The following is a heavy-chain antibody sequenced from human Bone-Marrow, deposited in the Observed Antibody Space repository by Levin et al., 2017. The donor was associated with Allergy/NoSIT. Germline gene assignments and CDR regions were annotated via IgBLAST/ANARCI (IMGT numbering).Heavy chain of an antibody. D-gene: IGHD5-12*01. CDR1: GGSISSSLYY. CDR3: ARDFREVIVATMTGAFDV. CDR2: INYSGNT. J-gene: IGHJ3*01. Sequence: GSLRLSCTVSGGSISSSLYYWGWLRQPPGKGLEWIGSINYSGNTFHNPSLKSRVTVSVDTSKNQFSLNLTSVTAADTAVYYCARDFREVIVATMTGAFDVWGQGRMVTVSS. V-gene: IGHV4-39*07.